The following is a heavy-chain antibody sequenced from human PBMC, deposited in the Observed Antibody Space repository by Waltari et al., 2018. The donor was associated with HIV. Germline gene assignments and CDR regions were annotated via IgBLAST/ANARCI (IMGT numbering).Heavy chain of an antibody. D-gene: IGHD5-18*01. V-gene: IGHV4-4*07. Sequence: QVPLQESGPGLVTPSATLSLTCTVSGGSSSSYYWCWIRQPAGKGLEWIGRIYTVGRTNYNPSLKSRVTMSVDTSKNQFSLKLSSVTAADTAVYYCARGRYSYGDGWFDPWGQGTLVTVSS. CDR3: ARGRYSYGDGWFDP. J-gene: IGHJ5*02. CDR1: GGSSSSYY. CDR2: IYTVGRT.